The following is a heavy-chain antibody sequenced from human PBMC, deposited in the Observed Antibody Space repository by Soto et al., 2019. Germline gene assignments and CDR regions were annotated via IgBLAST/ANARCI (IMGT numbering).Heavy chain of an antibody. J-gene: IGHJ6*02. D-gene: IGHD3-10*01. Sequence: QVQLVQSGAEVKKPGASVKVSCKASGYTFTSYGISWVRQAPGQGLEWMGWISAYNGNTNYAQKLQGGVTMTTDTSTSTAYMELRSLRSDDTAVYYCARGLLWFGELFSYYYYGMDVWGQGTTVTVSS. CDR1: GYTFTSYG. CDR3: ARGLLWFGELFSYYYYGMDV. CDR2: ISAYNGNT. V-gene: IGHV1-18*04.